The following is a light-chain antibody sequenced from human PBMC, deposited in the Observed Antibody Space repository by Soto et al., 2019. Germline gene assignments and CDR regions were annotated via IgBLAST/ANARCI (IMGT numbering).Light chain of an antibody. J-gene: IGKJ1*01. Sequence: EIVLTQSPGTLSLSPGERATLSCRASQSVSSSYLAWYQQKPGQAPRLLIYGASSRATGIPDRFSGSGSGTVFTLTISRLEPEDFTVYYCQPYGSSPTFGQGTKVEIK. CDR2: GAS. CDR1: QSVSSSY. CDR3: QPYGSSPT. V-gene: IGKV3-20*01.